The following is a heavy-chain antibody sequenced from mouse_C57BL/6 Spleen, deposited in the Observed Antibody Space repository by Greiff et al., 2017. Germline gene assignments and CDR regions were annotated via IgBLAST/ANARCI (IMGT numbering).Heavy chain of an antibody. CDR3: ARDRGDRITTVRGTHWYFDV. Sequence: EVQLQESGGGLVKPGGSLKLSCAASGFTFSSYAMSWVRQTPEKRLEWVATISDGGSYTYYPDNVKGRFTISRDNAKNNLYLQMSHLKAEDTAMYYCARDRGDRITTVRGTHWYFDVWGTGTTVTVSS. V-gene: IGHV5-4*01. CDR1: GFTFSSYA. J-gene: IGHJ1*03. D-gene: IGHD1-1*01. CDR2: ISDGGSYT.